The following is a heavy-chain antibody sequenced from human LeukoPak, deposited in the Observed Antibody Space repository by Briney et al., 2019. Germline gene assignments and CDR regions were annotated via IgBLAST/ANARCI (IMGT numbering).Heavy chain of an antibody. CDR2: ISAYNGNT. CDR1: GYTFTSYG. V-gene: IGHV1-18*01. CDR3: ARGLAYYDYVWGSYRPQYYFNY. D-gene: IGHD3-16*02. J-gene: IGHJ4*02. Sequence: ASVKVSCKASGYTFTSYGISWVRQAPGQGLEWMGWISAYNGNTNYAQKLQGRVTMTTDTSTSTAYMELRSLRSDDTAVYYCARGLAYYDYVWGSYRPQYYFNYWGQGTLVTVSS.